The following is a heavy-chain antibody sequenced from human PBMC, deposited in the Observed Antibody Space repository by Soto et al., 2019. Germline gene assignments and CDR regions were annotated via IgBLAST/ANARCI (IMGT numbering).Heavy chain of an antibody. V-gene: IGHV4-34*01. Sequence: QVQLQQWGAGLLKPSETLSLTCAVYGGSFSGYYWSWIRQPPGKGLEWIGEINHSGSTNYNPSLKSRVTISVDTSKNQFSLKLXXXXXXXXAVYYCASGFHSTYWGQGTLVTVSX. CDR1: GGSFSGYY. D-gene: IGHD2-21*01. J-gene: IGHJ4*02. CDR3: ASGFHSTY. CDR2: INHSGST.